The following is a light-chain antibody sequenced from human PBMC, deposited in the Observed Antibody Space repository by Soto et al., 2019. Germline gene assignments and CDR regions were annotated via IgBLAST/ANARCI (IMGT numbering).Light chain of an antibody. CDR1: ESVNSNY. V-gene: IGKV3-20*01. CDR3: HQYGLLPRHP. J-gene: IGKJ2*01. CDR2: GAS. Sequence: EIVLTQSPVTLSLSPGESATLSCRASESVNSNYLAWYQQKHGQAPRLLIFGASSRATGIPNRFSGSGSGTDFTLTISGLEPEDFAVYYCHQYGLLPRHPFGQGTKLEIK.